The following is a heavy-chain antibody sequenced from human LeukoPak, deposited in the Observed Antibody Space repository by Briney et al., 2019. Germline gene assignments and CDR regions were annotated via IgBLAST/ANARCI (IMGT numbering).Heavy chain of an antibody. Sequence: NPSETLSLTCTVSGGSISSSSYYWGWIRQPPGKGLEWIGNIYYSGKTYYNPSLKSRVTISVDTSKNQFSLKLSSVTAADTAVYYCASLPISSGCPDYWGQGTLVTVSS. CDR2: IYYSGKT. D-gene: IGHD6-19*01. CDR1: GGSISSSSYY. V-gene: IGHV4-39*01. CDR3: ASLPISSGCPDY. J-gene: IGHJ4*02.